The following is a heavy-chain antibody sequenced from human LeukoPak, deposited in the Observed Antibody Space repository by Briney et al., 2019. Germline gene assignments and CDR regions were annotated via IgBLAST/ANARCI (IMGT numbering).Heavy chain of an antibody. CDR3: AKDAWFGEFEYYFDY. CDR2: ISGSSSTI. Sequence: PGGSLRLSCAASGFSFSSNSMNWVRQAPGKGLEWVSYISGSSSTIYYADSVKGRFTISRDNAKNSLYLQMNSLKAEDTALYYCAKDAWFGEFEYYFDYWGQGTLVTVSS. V-gene: IGHV3-48*04. J-gene: IGHJ4*02. CDR1: GFSFSSNS. D-gene: IGHD3-10*01.